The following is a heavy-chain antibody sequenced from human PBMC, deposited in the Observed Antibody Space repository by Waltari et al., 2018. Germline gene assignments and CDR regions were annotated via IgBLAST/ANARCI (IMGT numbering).Heavy chain of an antibody. V-gene: IGHV4-61*02. CDR1: GGSISSGSYY. CDR2: IYTSGST. CDR3: ARLGAASSYYYYGMDV. J-gene: IGHJ6*02. D-gene: IGHD6-13*01. Sequence: QVQLQESGPGLVKPSQTLSLTCTVSGGSISSGSYYWSWIRQPAGKGLEWIGRIYTSGSTNYNPSRKSRVTISVDTSKNQFSLKLSSVTAADTAVYYCARLGAASSYYYYGMDVWGQGTTVTVSS.